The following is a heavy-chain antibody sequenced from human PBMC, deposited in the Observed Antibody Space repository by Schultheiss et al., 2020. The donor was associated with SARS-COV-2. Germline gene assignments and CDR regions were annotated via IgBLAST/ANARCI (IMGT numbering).Heavy chain of an antibody. J-gene: IGHJ4*02. Sequence: SETLSLTCAVSGYSISSGYYWGWIRQPPGKGLEWIGSIYYSGSTNYNPSLKSRVTISVDTSKNQFSLKLSSVTAADTAVYYCARVLKYNWNYGHFDYWGQGTLVTVSS. V-gene: IGHV4-38-2*01. CDR2: IYYSGST. CDR3: ARVLKYNWNYGHFDY. D-gene: IGHD1-7*01. CDR1: GYSISSGYY.